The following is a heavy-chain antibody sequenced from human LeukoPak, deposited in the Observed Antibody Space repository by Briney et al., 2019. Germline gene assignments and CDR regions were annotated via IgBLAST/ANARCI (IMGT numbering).Heavy chain of an antibody. V-gene: IGHV4-39*01. Sequence: KPSETLSLTCTVSGGSISSSSYYWGWIRQPPGKGLEWIGSIYYSGSTYYNPSLKSRVTISVDTSKNQFSLKLSSVTAADTAVYCCARTDYGDYLYYFDYWGQGTLVTVSS. CDR3: ARTDYGDYLYYFDY. D-gene: IGHD4-17*01. CDR2: IYYSGST. CDR1: GGSISSSSYY. J-gene: IGHJ4*02.